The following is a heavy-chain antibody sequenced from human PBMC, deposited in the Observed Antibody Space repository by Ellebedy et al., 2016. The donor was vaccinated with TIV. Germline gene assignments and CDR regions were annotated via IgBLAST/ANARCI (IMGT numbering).Heavy chain of an antibody. J-gene: IGHJ4*02. CDR3: ARTDLQSDS. CDR2: ISAYNGNT. D-gene: IGHD5-24*01. CDR1: GYTFNHYG. V-gene: IGHV1-18*04. Sequence: ASVKVSXXASGYTFNHYGISWVRQAPGQGLEWMGWISAYNGNTNFAQKLQGRVTMTTDTSTSTVYMELKSLTSDDTAVYYCARTDLQSDSWGQGTLVTVSS.